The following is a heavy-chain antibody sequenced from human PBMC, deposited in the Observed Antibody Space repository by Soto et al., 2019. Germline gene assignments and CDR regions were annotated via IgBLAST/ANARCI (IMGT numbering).Heavy chain of an antibody. D-gene: IGHD1-26*01. V-gene: IGHV3-30*18. CDR1: GFTFSSYG. CDR3: AKDVVVGATTGLGDYYYYYGMDV. Sequence: LRLSCAGSGFTFSSYGMHWVRQAPGKGLEWVAVIRYDGSNKYYADSVKGRFTISRDNSKNTLYLQMSSLGAEDTAVYYCAKDVVVGATTGLGDYYYYYGMDVWGQGTTVTVSS. J-gene: IGHJ6*02. CDR2: IRYDGSNK.